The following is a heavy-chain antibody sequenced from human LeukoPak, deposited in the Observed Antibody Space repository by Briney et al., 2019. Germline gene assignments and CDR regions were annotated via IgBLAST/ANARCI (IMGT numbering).Heavy chain of an antibody. CDR2: IYTSGST. CDR1: GGSIPISTYY. J-gene: IGHJ6*03. V-gene: IGHV4-4*07. Sequence: SETLSLTCTVSGGSIPISTYYWGWVRQPPGKGLEWIGRIYTSGSTNYNPSLKSRVTMSVDTSKNQFSLKLSSVTAADTAVYYCARDYSPGGDYYYYYMDVWGKGTTVTISS. D-gene: IGHD2-21*01. CDR3: ARDYSPGGDYYYYYMDV.